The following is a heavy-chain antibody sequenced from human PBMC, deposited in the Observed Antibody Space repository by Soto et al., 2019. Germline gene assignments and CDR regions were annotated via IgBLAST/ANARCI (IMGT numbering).Heavy chain of an antibody. V-gene: IGHV3-21*01. D-gene: IGHD3-3*01. CDR2: ISSSSSYI. CDR3: ARMQYDFWSGYYVY. CDR1: GFTFSSYS. J-gene: IGHJ4*02. Sequence: EVQLVESGGGLVKPGGSLRLSCAASGFTFSSYSMNWVRQAPGKGLEWVSSISSSSSYIYYADSVKCRFTISRDNANNALYLQMNSLRAEDTAVYYCARMQYDFWSGYYVYWGQGNLVTVSS.